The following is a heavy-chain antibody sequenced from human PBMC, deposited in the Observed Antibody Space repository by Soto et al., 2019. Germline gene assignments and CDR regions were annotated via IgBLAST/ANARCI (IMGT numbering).Heavy chain of an antibody. V-gene: IGHV1-18*04. CDR2: VSTYSEHT. CDR3: ARDLNWNNVLGFDS. Sequence: PLVQSGDEVKKPGASVKVSCRASGYIFNSVGISWLRQVPGQGVEWMGWVSTYSEHTKSVQKLQDRVTLTADTSTSTVHMELRSLRSADTAVYYCARDLNWNNVLGFDSWGQGTLVTVSS. D-gene: IGHD1-20*01. J-gene: IGHJ4*02. CDR1: GYIFNSVG.